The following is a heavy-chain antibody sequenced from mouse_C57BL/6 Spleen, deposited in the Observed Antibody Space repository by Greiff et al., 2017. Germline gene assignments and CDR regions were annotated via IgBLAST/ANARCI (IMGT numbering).Heavy chain of an antibody. CDR3: TRKPLYDMYYAMDY. CDR1: GYTFTDYE. J-gene: IGHJ4*01. Sequence: QVQLKESGAELVRPGASVTLSCKASGYTFTDYEMHWVKQTPVHGLEWIGAIDPETGGTAYNQKFKGKAILTADKSSSTAYMELRSLTSEDSAVYYCTRKPLYDMYYAMDYWGQGTSVTVSS. D-gene: IGHD2-3*01. V-gene: IGHV1-15*01. CDR2: IDPETGGT.